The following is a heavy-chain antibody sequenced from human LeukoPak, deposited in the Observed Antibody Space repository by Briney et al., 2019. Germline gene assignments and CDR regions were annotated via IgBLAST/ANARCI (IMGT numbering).Heavy chain of an antibody. J-gene: IGHJ4*02. V-gene: IGHV4-61*08. CDR2: IYYSGST. CDR3: ARGSRGYSYG. Sequence: SETLSLTCTVSGGSISSGGYYWSWIRQPPGKGLEWIGYIYYSGSTNYNPSLKSRVTISVDTSKNQFSLKLSSVTAADTAVYYCARGSRGYSYGWGQGTLVTVSS. D-gene: IGHD5-18*01. CDR1: GGSISSGGYY.